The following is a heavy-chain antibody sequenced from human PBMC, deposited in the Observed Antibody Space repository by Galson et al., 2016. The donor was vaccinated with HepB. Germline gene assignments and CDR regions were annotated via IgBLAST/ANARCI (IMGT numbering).Heavy chain of an antibody. CDR3: ARVGVGTTDDYYYYMDV. CDR1: GDTFGTYW. Sequence: QSGAEVKKPGDSLKISCKGSGDTFGTYWIAWVRQMSEKGLEWMGTIYPGDSDTRYSPSFQGQVTIPADGPITTAYLQWSSLKTSDTAIYYCARVGVGTTDDYYYYMDVWGKGTTVTVSS. CDR2: IYPGDSDT. D-gene: IGHD1-26*01. J-gene: IGHJ6*03. V-gene: IGHV5-51*01.